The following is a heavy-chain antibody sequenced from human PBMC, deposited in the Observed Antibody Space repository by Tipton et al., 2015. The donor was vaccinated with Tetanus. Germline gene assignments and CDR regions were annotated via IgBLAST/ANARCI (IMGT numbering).Heavy chain of an antibody. Sequence: SLRLSCAASGFTFSSYGMHWVRQAPGKGLEWVAVIWYDGSNKYYADSVKGRFTISRDNSKNTLYLQMNSLRAEDTAVYYCAREITMIGNNWFDPWGQGTLATVSS. CDR3: AREITMIGNNWFDP. J-gene: IGHJ5*02. D-gene: IGHD3-22*01. V-gene: IGHV3-33*01. CDR2: IWYDGSNK. CDR1: GFTFSSYG.